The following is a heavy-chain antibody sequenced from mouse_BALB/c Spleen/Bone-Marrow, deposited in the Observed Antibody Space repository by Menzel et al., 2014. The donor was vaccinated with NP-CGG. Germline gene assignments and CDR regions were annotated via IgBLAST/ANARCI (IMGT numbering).Heavy chain of an antibody. CDR2: IYPGDGDT. D-gene: IGHD1-1*01. V-gene: IGHV1-87*01. Sequence: VQLQQSGAELARPGASVTLSCKASGYTFTTYWMQWVRQRPGQGLAWIGAIYPGDGDTRYTQKFKGKATLTADKSSSTAYMQLSSLASEDSAVYYCARRDNGFDYWGQGTTLTVSS. J-gene: IGHJ2*01. CDR1: GYTFTTYW. CDR3: ARRDNGFDY.